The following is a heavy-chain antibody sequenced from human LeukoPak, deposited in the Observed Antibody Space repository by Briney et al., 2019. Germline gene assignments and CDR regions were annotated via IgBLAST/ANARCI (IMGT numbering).Heavy chain of an antibody. J-gene: IGHJ4*02. CDR3: ARVLSYDSSGYSHGLGY. CDR2: ISSSSSYI. CDR1: GFTFSSYS. V-gene: IGHV3-21*01. Sequence: GGSLRLSCAASGFTFSSYSMNWVRQAPGKGLEWVSSISSSSSYIYYADSVKGRFTISRDNAKNSLYLQMNSLRAEDTAVYYCARVLSYDSSGYSHGLGYWGQGTLVTVSS. D-gene: IGHD3-22*01.